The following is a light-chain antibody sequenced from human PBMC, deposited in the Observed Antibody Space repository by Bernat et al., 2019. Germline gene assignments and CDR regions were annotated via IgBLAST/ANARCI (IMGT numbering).Light chain of an antibody. CDR3: CSYAGRSTFDV. CDR1: SSDVGSYNL. Sequence: QSALTQPASVSGSPGQSITISCTGTSSDVGSYNLVSWYQQHPGKAPKLIIYEVTKRPSGVSNRFSGSKSGNTASLTISGLQPEDEADYFCCSYAGRSTFDVFGGVTELTVL. CDR2: EVT. V-gene: IGLV2-23*02. J-gene: IGLJ2*01.